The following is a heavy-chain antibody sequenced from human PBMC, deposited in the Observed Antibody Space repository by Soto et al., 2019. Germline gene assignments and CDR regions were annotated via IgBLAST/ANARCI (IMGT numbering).Heavy chain of an antibody. J-gene: IGHJ5*02. D-gene: IGHD6-13*01. CDR1: GGTFSIYA. V-gene: IGHV1-69*06. CDR2: IIPIFGTA. Sequence: SLKVSCKASGGTFSIYAISWVRQAPGIGLEWMGGIIPIFGTANYAKKFQGRGTITADKSTSTAYMELSSLRSEDTAVYYCATSIAAAFVNWFDPWGQGTLVTVSS. CDR3: ATSIAAAFVNWFDP.